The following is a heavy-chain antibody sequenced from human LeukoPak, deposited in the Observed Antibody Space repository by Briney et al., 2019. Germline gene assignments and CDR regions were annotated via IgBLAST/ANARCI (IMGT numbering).Heavy chain of an antibody. CDR3: AKDLTFGDGRWEFVP. CDR2: MLKSGST. CDR1: GFSLSGYA. Sequence: QPGGSLRLSCVASGFSLSGYAMSWVRQAPGKGPEWVSGMLKSGSTFYSDSVKGRFTISRDSSTNTLYLQMNSSRSEDTAIYSCAKDLTFGDGRWEFVPWGQGTLVTVSS. D-gene: IGHD4-17*01. J-gene: IGHJ5*02. V-gene: IGHV3-23*01.